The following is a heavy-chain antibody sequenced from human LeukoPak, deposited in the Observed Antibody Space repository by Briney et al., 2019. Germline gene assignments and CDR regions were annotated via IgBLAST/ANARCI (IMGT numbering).Heavy chain of an antibody. J-gene: IGHJ6*02. CDR2: IWYDGSNK. CDR1: GFTFSSYG. CDR3: APQQLPYYYGMDV. D-gene: IGHD6-13*01. Sequence: PGGSLRLSCAASGFTFSSYGMHWVRQAPGKGLERVAVIWYDGSNKYYADSVKGRFTISRDNSKNTLYLQMNSLRAEDTAVYYCAPQQLPYYYGMDVWGQGTTVTVSS. V-gene: IGHV3-33*01.